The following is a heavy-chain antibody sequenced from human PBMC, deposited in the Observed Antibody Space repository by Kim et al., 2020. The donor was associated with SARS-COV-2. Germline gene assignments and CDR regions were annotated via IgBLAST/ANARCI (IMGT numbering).Heavy chain of an antibody. CDR1: GFTFSSYG. D-gene: IGHD3-10*01. V-gene: IGHV3-30*18. CDR2: ISYDGSNK. Sequence: GGSLRLSCAASGFTFSSYGMHWVRQAPGKGLEWVAVISYDGSNKYYADSVKGRFTISRDNSKNTLYLQMNSLRAEDTAVYYCAKVLLWFGMGSMDVWGQGTTVTVSS. J-gene: IGHJ6*02. CDR3: AKVLLWFGMGSMDV.